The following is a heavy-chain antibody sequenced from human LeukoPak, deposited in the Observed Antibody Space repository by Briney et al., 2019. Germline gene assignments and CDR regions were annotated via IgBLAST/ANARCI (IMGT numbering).Heavy chain of an antibody. CDR3: ARASSSWYWFDP. CDR2: ISSSGSTT. Sequence: GGSLRLSCAASGFTFSYYYMSWIRQAPGKGLEWVSYISSSGSTTYYADSVKGRFTISRDNAKNSLYLQMNSLRAEDTAVYYCARASSSWYWFDPWGQGTLVTVSS. CDR1: GFTFSYYY. V-gene: IGHV3-11*04. D-gene: IGHD6-13*01. J-gene: IGHJ5*02.